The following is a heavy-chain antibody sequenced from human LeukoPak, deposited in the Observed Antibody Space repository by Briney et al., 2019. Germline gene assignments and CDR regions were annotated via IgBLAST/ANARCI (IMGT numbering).Heavy chain of an antibody. CDR1: GDTFSSYA. J-gene: IGHJ4*02. CDR2: ITPFLGIA. D-gene: IGHD3-16*01. Sequence: SVKVSCKASGDTFSSYAINWVRQAPGQGPEWMGRITPFLGIANYPQKFQGGVTITADESTTTAYMELSSLRSEDTAVYYCAREACREMGVMWPRLGGQDCRYDYWGQGTLVTVSS. CDR3: AREACREMGVMWPRLGGQDCRYDY. V-gene: IGHV1-69*04.